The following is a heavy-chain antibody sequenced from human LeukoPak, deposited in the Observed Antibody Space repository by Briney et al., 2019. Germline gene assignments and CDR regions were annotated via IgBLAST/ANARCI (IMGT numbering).Heavy chain of an antibody. J-gene: IGHJ3*02. CDR2: IYGDDSST. CDR1: GFTFSSYW. Sequence: GGSLRLSCAASGFTFSSYWMHWVRQAPGKGLVWVSRIYGDDSSTSYADSVKGRFTISRDNAKNTLYLQMNSLRAEDTAVYYCTRGSATSTWYGASDIWGQETMVTVSS. D-gene: IGHD6-13*01. CDR3: TRGSATSTWYGASDI. V-gene: IGHV3-74*01.